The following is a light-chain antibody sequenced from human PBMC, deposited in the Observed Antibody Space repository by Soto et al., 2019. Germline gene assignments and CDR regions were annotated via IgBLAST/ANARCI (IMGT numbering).Light chain of an antibody. CDR3: SAYTSSSPLV. J-gene: IGLJ3*02. V-gene: IGLV2-14*01. CDR2: EVI. Sequence: QSALTQPASVSGSPGQSITISCTGTSNDVGFYDYVSWYQQHPGKAPKLIIYEVINRPSGVSNRFAGSKSGNTASLTISGLQAEDEADYSCSAYTSSSPLVFVGGTKLTVL. CDR1: SNDVGFYDY.